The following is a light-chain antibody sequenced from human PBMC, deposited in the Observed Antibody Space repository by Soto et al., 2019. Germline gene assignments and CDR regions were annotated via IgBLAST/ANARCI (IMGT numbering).Light chain of an antibody. CDR1: QSVTNNY. CDR2: DAS. CDR3: QQYGSSSWT. J-gene: IGKJ1*01. Sequence: EIVLTQSPATLSLSPGDRATLSCGASQSVTNNYLAWYQQKPGLAPRLLIYDASYRANGIPDRFSGSGSGTDFTFTISRLEPEDFVVYYCQQYGSSSWTFGQGTKVEIK. V-gene: IGKV3D-20*01.